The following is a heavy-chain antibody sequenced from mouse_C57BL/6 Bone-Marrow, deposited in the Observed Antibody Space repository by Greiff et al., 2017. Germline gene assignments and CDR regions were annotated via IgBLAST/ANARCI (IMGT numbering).Heavy chain of an antibody. V-gene: IGHV1-55*01. CDR2: IFPGSGST. J-gene: IGHJ2*01. Sequence: VKLQESGAELVKPGASVKMSCKASGYTFTSYWITWVKQRPGQGLEWIGEIFPGSGSTNYNEKFKSKATLTVDTSSSTAYMQLSSLTSEDSAVYYCARSVVHFDYWGQGTTLTVSS. D-gene: IGHD1-1*01. CDR3: ARSVVHFDY. CDR1: GYTFTSYW.